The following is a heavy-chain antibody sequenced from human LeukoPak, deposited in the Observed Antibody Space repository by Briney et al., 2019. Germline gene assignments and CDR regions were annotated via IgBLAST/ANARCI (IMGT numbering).Heavy chain of an antibody. D-gene: IGHD3-16*02. CDR2: IWYDGSNE. Sequence: GGSLRLSCAASGFTFSSYGMHWVRQAPGKGLEWVAVIWYDGSNEYYADSVKGRFTISRDNSKNTLYLQMNSLRAEDTAVYYCARDLLMITFGGVISWGQGTLVTVSS. J-gene: IGHJ5*02. CDR1: GFTFSSYG. V-gene: IGHV3-33*01. CDR3: ARDLLMITFGGVIS.